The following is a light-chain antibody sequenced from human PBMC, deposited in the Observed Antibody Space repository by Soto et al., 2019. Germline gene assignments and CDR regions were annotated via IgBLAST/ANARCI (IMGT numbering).Light chain of an antibody. CDR3: QQRHMWPIT. CDR2: DAY. Sequence: EVVLTQSPVTLSLSPGERATLSFRASQSFRGLLAWYQKKHGQAPRLLIYDAYNRATGIPPRFSGSGSGTDCNLTISSLEPEDAAVYYCQQRHMWPITLGQGTRLEIK. V-gene: IGKV3-11*01. J-gene: IGKJ5*01. CDR1: QSFRGL.